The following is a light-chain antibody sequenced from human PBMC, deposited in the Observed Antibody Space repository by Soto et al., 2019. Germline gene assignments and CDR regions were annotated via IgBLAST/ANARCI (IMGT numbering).Light chain of an antibody. Sequence: EIVLTQSPGTLSLSPGERATLSCRASQSVSSSYLAWYQQKPGQAPRLLIYGASNRATGIPDRFSASGSGTDFTLTISRLEPEDFAVFYCQHYVSSPWTFGQGTKVEIK. J-gene: IGKJ1*01. CDR2: GAS. CDR1: QSVSSSY. V-gene: IGKV3-20*01. CDR3: QHYVSSPWT.